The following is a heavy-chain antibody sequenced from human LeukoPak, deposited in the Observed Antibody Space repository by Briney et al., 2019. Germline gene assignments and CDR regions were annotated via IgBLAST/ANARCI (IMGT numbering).Heavy chain of an antibody. CDR1: AFTFSNYE. Sequence: GGSLRLSCAASAFTFSNYEMNWVRQGPGKGLEWVTYISSSGSTIYYADSVKGRFTISRDNADNSLYLQMNSLRAEDTAVYYCARSQGFSGYGSYFDYWGQGTLLTVSS. J-gene: IGHJ4*02. CDR3: ARSQGFSGYGSYFDY. V-gene: IGHV3-48*03. CDR2: ISSSGSTI. D-gene: IGHD5-12*01.